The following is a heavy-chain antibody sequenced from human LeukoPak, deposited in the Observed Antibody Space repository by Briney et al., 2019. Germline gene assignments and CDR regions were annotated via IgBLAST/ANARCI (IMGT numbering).Heavy chain of an antibody. V-gene: IGHV3-74*01. CDR3: AGAPSEIGGYYPEYFRH. D-gene: IGHD3-22*01. J-gene: IGHJ1*01. CDR2: IKSDGST. Sequence: GGSLRLSCVASGFTFSSYWMHWFRQAPGKGLVWVSRIKSDGSTNYADSVKGRFTISRDNAKNTVSLQMNSLRAEDTGVYFCAGAPSEIGGYYPEYFRHWGQGTLVTVSS. CDR1: GFTFSSYW.